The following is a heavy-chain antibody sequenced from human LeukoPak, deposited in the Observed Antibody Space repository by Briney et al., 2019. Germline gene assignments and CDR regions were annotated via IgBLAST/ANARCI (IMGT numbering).Heavy chain of an antibody. J-gene: IGHJ4*02. CDR3: ARDPDSSAFDY. CDR2: IKYDDTVK. Sequence: GRSLRLSCTAAGFNFGTYWMSWVRQSPEKGLEFVANIKYDDTVKNYVDSVKGRFTISRDNPSNSVYLQMDSLRPEDTALYYCARDPDSSAFDYWGQGAQVTVSS. CDR1: GFNFGTYW. V-gene: IGHV3-7*01. D-gene: IGHD2-15*01.